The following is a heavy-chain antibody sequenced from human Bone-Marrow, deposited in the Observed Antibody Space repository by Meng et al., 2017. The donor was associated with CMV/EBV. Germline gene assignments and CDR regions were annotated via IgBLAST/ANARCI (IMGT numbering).Heavy chain of an antibody. D-gene: IGHD4-17*01. Sequence: GESLKISCAASGFTFSDYYMTWIRQAPGKGLEWVAFIRYDGSNKYYADSVKGRFTISRDNSKNTLYLQMNSLRAEDTAVYYCAKELRSVYYYYGMDVWGQGTTVTVSS. CDR1: GFTFSDYY. CDR2: IRYDGSNK. V-gene: IGHV3-30*02. CDR3: AKELRSVYYYYGMDV. J-gene: IGHJ6*02.